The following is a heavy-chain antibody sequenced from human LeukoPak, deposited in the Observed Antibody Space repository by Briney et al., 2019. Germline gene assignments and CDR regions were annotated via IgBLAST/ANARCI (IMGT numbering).Heavy chain of an antibody. Sequence: PGGSLRLSCAASGFTFSSYEMNWVRQAPGKGLEWVSYISSSGSTIYYADSVKGRFTISRDNAKNSLYLQMNSPRAEDTAVYYCASFGYDSSGGDYWGQGTLVTVSS. D-gene: IGHD3-22*01. J-gene: IGHJ4*02. CDR3: ASFGYDSSGGDY. V-gene: IGHV3-48*03. CDR1: GFTFSSYE. CDR2: ISSSGSTI.